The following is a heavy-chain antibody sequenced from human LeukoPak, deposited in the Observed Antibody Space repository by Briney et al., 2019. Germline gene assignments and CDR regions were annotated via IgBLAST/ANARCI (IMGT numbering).Heavy chain of an antibody. D-gene: IGHD6-13*01. CDR3: AGSPKYSSSWFEYFQH. V-gene: IGHV3-23*01. J-gene: IGHJ1*01. Sequence: GGSLRLSCAASGFTFSKYAMNWVRQAPGKGLEWVSGIVGDSSSIFYEDSVRGRFTISRDNSKNTVYLQMNSLRAEDTAVYFCAGSPKYSSSWFEYFQHWGQGTLVTVSS. CDR1: GFTFSKYA. CDR2: IVGDSSSI.